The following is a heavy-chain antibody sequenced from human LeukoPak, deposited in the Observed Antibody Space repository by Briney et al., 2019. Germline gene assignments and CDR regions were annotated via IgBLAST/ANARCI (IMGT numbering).Heavy chain of an antibody. CDR3: AKLSGSYFEY. CDR1: GVTFSSYA. J-gene: IGHJ4*02. CDR2: IGGGGNA. Sequence: GSPRLSCAASGVTFSSYALSWVRQAPGKGLEWVSMIGGGGNAWYADSVKGRFTISRDNSKNTAYLQMISLRAEDTAVYYCAKLSGSYFEYWGQGT. D-gene: IGHD1-26*01. V-gene: IGHV3-23*01.